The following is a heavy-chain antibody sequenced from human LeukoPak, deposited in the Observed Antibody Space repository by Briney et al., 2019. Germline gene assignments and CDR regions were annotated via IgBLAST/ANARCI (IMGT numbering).Heavy chain of an antibody. V-gene: IGHV1-18*04. CDR2: ISAYDGHT. J-gene: IGHJ4*02. Sequence: ASVKISCKASGYTFTSNYIHWVRQAPGQGLEWMGWISAYDGHTIYAQELQGRVTMTTDTSTSTAYMEVRSLRSDDTAVYYCARAPRGGASDYWGQGTLVTVSS. CDR3: ARAPRGGASDY. CDR1: GYTFTSNY. D-gene: IGHD1-26*01.